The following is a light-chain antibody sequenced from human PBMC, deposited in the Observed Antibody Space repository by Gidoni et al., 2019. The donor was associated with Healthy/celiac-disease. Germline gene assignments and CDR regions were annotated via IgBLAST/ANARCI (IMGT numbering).Light chain of an antibody. V-gene: IGKV1-33*01. Sequence: DIQMTPSPSSLSASVGDRVTITCQASQDISNYLNWYQQKPGKAPKLLIYDASNLETGVPSRFSGSGSGTDVTFTISSLQPEDIATYYWQQYDNLMCSFXXXTKLEIK. CDR1: QDISNY. J-gene: IGKJ2*04. CDR2: DAS. CDR3: QQYDNLMCS.